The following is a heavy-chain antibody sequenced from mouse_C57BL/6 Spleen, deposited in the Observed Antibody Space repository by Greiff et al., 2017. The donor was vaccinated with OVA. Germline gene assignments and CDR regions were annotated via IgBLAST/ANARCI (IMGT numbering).Heavy chain of an antibody. CDR2: IWRGGST. V-gene: IGHV2-5*01. D-gene: IGHD1-1*01. J-gene: IGHJ4*01. CDR1: GFSLTSYG. CDR3: AAHYYGSRGYAMDY. Sequence: VQLQQSGPGLVQPSQSLSITCTVSGFSLTSYGVHWVRQSPGKGLEWLGVIWRGGSTDYNAAFMSRLSITKDNSKSQVFFKMNSLQADDTAIYYCAAHYYGSRGYAMDYWGQGTSVTVSS.